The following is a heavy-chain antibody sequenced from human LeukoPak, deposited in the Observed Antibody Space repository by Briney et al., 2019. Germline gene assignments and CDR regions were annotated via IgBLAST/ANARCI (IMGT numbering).Heavy chain of an antibody. Sequence: SETLSLTCAVYGGSFSGHYWSWIRQPPGKGLEWIGEINHSGSTNYNPSLKSRVTISVDTSKNQLSLKLTSVTAADTAVYYCASRDCSSTSCHEGYNWFDPWGQGILVSVSS. J-gene: IGHJ5*02. V-gene: IGHV4-34*01. CDR2: INHSGST. D-gene: IGHD2-2*01. CDR1: GGSFSGHY. CDR3: ASRDCSSTSCHEGYNWFDP.